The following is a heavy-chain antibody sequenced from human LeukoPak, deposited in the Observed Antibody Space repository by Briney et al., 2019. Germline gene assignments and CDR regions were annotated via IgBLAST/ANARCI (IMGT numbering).Heavy chain of an antibody. CDR1: GFTFNSYA. CDR2: ISGSGGST. Sequence: GGSLRLSCAASGFTFNSYAMSWVRQAPGKGLEWASAISGSGGSTYYADSVKGRFTISRDNSKNTLYLQMNSLRAEDTAVYYCAKGGCSSTSCYRRDFDYWGQGTLVTVSS. J-gene: IGHJ4*02. CDR3: AKGGCSSTSCYRRDFDY. V-gene: IGHV3-23*01. D-gene: IGHD2-2*02.